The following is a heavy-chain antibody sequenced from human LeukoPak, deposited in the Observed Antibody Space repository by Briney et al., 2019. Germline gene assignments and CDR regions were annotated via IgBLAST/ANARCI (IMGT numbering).Heavy chain of an antibody. Sequence: PSDTLSLTCTVSGGSISSYYWSWIRQPPGQGLEWIGYIYYSGSTNYNPPLKSRVTISLDTSKNQFSLKLSSVTAADTAVLYCERLPLGGRYFDWFSIYWGRGILDSVS. V-gene: IGHV4-59*08. CDR2: IYYSGST. CDR1: GGSISSYY. CDR3: ERLPLGGRYFDWFSIY. D-gene: IGHD3-9*01. J-gene: IGHJ4*02.